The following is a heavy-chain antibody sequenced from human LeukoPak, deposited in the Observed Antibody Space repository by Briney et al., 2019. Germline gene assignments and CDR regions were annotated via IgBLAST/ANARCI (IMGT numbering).Heavy chain of an antibody. CDR2: ISGSGGST. CDR3: AKNSHPYDFWSGYLGYYFDY. CDR1: GFTFSSYA. Sequence: PGGSLRLSCAASGFTFSSYAMSWVRQAPGKGLEWVSAISGSGGSTYYADSVKGRFTISRDNSKNTLYLQMNSLRAEDTAVYYCAKNSHPYDFWSGYLGYYFDYWGQGTLVTVSS. J-gene: IGHJ4*02. V-gene: IGHV3-23*01. D-gene: IGHD3-3*01.